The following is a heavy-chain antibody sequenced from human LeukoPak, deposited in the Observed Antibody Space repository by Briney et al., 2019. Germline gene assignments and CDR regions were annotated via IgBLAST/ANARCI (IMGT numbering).Heavy chain of an antibody. CDR2: IYYSGST. CDR3: ARESPELQSAFNI. D-gene: IGHD1-7*01. J-gene: IGHJ3*02. CDR1: GGSFSSYD. V-gene: IGHV4-59*01. Sequence: SETLSLTCTVSGGSFSSYDWSWIRQPPGKGLEWIGYIYYSGSTNHNPSLKSRVTFSVDTSKNQFSLNLSSVTAADTAVYYCARESPELQSAFNIWGHGTMVTVS.